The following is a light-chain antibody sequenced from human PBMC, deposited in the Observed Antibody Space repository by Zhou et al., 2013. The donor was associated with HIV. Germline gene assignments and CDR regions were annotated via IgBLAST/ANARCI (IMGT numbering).Light chain of an antibody. CDR1: QSISSY. J-gene: IGKJ1*01. Sequence: DIQMTQSPSSLSASVGDRVTITCRASQSISSYLNWYQQKPGKAPKLLIYAASSLQSGVPSRFSGSGSGTDFTLTISTLQPDDFATYYCQQYNTYPPTFGQGPSGSQT. CDR3: QQYNTYPPT. CDR2: AAS. V-gene: IGKV1-39*01.